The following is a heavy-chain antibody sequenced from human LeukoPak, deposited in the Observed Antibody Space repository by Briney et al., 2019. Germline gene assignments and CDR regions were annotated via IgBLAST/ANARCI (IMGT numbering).Heavy chain of an antibody. J-gene: IGHJ4*02. CDR1: GLTLSSYA. V-gene: IGHV3-23*01. CDR3: AKDLAHQDFDY. Sequence: PGGSLRLSCAASGLTLSSYAMRWVRQPPGKGLEWVSAISGSGGSTYYADSVKGRFTISRANSKNTLYLQMNSLRAEDTAVYYCAKDLAHQDFDYWGQGTLVTVSS. CDR2: ISGSGGST.